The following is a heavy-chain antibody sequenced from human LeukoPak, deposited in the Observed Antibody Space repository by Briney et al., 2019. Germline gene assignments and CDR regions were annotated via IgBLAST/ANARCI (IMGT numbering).Heavy chain of an antibody. V-gene: IGHV4-59*01. CDR3: ARGAGWWSH. CDR2: TTYSGGT. D-gene: IGHD6-19*01. CDR1: GGSMNSYY. Sequence: PSETRSLTCTVSGGSMNSYYWSWLRQPPREGPEWIRYTTYSGGTNYNPSLKSRVTISVDPSKNHFSLKLSSVTAADTAVYYCARGAGWWSHWGQGTLVTVSS. J-gene: IGHJ4*02.